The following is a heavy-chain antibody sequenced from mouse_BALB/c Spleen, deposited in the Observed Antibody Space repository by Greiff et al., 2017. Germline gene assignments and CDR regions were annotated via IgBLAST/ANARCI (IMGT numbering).Heavy chain of an antibody. D-gene: IGHD1-1*01. CDR3: AREGYYYGSSYDYWYVEV. CDR1: GYTFTSYW. CDR2: IDPSDSET. J-gene: IGHJ1*01. V-gene: IGHV1-69*02. Sequence: QVQLQQPGAELVKPGAPVKLSCKASGYTFTSYWMNWVKQRPGRGLEWIGRIDPSDSETHYNQKFKDKATLTVDKSSSTAYIQLSSLTSEDSAVYYCAREGYYYGSSYDYWYVEVWGAGTTVTVSS.